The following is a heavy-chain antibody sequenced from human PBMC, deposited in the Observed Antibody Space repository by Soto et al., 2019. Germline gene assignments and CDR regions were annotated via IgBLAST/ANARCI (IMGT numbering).Heavy chain of an antibody. CDR2: IYTAGII. V-gene: IGHV4-4*07. Sequence: QVQLQESGPGLVKPSETLSLNCSVSGDSISDYYWTWLRQPAGKAPEWIGRIYTAGIIIYNPALKSRVTVSLDTSINQFSLKLNSVTAADTAVYYCASGKSRNYFDFWGQGDLVTVSS. J-gene: IGHJ4*02. CDR3: ASGKSRNYFDF. CDR1: GDSISDYY. D-gene: IGHD1-1*01.